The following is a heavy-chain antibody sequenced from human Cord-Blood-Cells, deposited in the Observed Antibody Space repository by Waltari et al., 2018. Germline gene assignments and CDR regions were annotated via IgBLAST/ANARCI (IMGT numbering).Heavy chain of an antibody. Sequence: QVQLVQSGAEVKKPGASVKVSCKASGYTFTSYDINWVRQATGQGLEWMGWMNPNSGNTGYAQKFQGRVTMTRNTSISTAYMELSSLRSEDTAVYYCASAYTIFGVELRPYYYYGMDVWGQGTTVTVSS. CDR3: ASAYTIFGVELRPYYYYGMDV. CDR2: MNPNSGNT. CDR1: GYTFTSYD. V-gene: IGHV1-8*01. J-gene: IGHJ6*02. D-gene: IGHD3-3*01.